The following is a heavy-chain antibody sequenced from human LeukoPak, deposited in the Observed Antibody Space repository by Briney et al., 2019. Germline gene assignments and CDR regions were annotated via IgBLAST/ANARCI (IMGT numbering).Heavy chain of an antibody. CDR2: MNPNSGNT. Sequence: ASVKVSCKASGYTFTCYDINWVRQATGQGLEWMGWMNPNSGNTGYAQKFQGRVTMTRNTSISTAYMELSSLRSEDTAVCYCARAPRYNWNDDRDFDYWGQGTLVTVSS. CDR3: ARAPRYNWNDDRDFDY. J-gene: IGHJ4*02. CDR1: GYTFTCYD. V-gene: IGHV1-8*01. D-gene: IGHD1-20*01.